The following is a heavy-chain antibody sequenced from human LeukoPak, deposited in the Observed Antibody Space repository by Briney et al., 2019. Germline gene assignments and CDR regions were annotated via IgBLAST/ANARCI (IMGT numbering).Heavy chain of an antibody. CDR2: VVGSGAST. Sequence: GGSLRLSCAASGFTFSSYAMSWVRQAPGKGLEWVSAVVGSGASTYYANSVKGRFTISRDNSKNTLHLQMNSLRAEDTAIYHCAKVRVVGDYNWFFDLWGRGTLVTVSS. V-gene: IGHV3-23*01. CDR3: AKVRVVGDYNWFFDL. CDR1: GFTFSSYA. D-gene: IGHD4-17*01. J-gene: IGHJ2*01.